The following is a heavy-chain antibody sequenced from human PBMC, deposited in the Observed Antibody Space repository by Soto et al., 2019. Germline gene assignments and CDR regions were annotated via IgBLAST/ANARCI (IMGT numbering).Heavy chain of an antibody. J-gene: IGHJ6*02. CDR1: GFTFSSYA. V-gene: IGHV3-23*01. Sequence: GGSLRLSCAASGFTFSSYAMSWVRQAPGKGLEWISSVSAGGDMTYYSDSVKGRFTISRDNSNNALFLQMNSLRIEDTALYYCARGDRGGSGSPASYYYSGLDVWGQGTTVTVSS. D-gene: IGHD3-10*01. CDR2: VSAGGDMT. CDR3: ARGDRGGSGSPASYYYSGLDV.